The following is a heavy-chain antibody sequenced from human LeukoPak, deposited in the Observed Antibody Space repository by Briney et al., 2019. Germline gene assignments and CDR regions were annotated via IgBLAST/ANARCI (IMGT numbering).Heavy chain of an antibody. CDR1: GGSISSYC. D-gene: IGHD6-13*01. J-gene: IGHJ4*02. Sequence: SETLSLTCTVSGGSISSYCWSWIRQPPGKGLEWIGYIYYSGSTNYNPSLKSRVTISVDTSKNQFSLKLSSVTAADTAVYYCARDTGSSSVWGQGTLVTVSS. CDR3: ARDTGSSSV. CDR2: IYYSGST. V-gene: IGHV4-59*01.